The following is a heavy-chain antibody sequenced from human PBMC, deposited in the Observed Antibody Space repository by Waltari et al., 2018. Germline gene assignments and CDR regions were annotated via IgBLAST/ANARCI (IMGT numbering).Heavy chain of an antibody. Sequence: QVQLVQSGAVVKKPGASVKVSCKASGYTFTGYYMHWVRQAPGQGLEWMGWINPNSGGTNYAKKCQGRGTMTRDTSISTAYRELSRLRSDDTAVYYCARVIRTDDAFDIWGQGTMVTVSS. CDR3: ARVIRTDDAFDI. D-gene: IGHD3-22*01. CDR1: GYTFTGYY. J-gene: IGHJ3*02. V-gene: IGHV1-2*02. CDR2: INPNSGGT.